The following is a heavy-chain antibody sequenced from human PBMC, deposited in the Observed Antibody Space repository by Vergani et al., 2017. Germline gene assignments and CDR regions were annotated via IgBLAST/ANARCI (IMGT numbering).Heavy chain of an antibody. CDR1: GFTFSSYA. D-gene: IGHD3-10*01. CDR3: ARSPPSMVAGYYYYGMDV. Sequence: EVQLVESGGGLVQPGGSLRLSCSASGFTFSSYAMHWVRQAPGKGLEYVSAISSNGGSTYYADSVKGRFTIARDTSKNTLYLQMGSLRAEDMAVYYCARSPPSMVAGYYYYGMDVWGQGTTVTVSS. J-gene: IGHJ6*02. V-gene: IGHV3-64*07. CDR2: ISSNGGST.